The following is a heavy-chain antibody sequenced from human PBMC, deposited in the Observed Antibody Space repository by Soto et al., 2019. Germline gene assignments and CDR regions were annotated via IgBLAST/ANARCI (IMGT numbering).Heavy chain of an antibody. CDR1: GGSVKGDY. D-gene: IGHD3-3*01. CDR3: ATRITVFGLLIPPFDP. CDR2: INHTGGT. J-gene: IGHJ5*02. Sequence: SETLSLTCAVYGGSVKGDYWNWIRQPPGKGLEWIGEINHTGGTHYNPSLKSRVTMSVDTSKNQFSLRLSSVTAADTAIYYCATRITVFGLLIPPFDPWGQGTQVTVSS. V-gene: IGHV4-34*01.